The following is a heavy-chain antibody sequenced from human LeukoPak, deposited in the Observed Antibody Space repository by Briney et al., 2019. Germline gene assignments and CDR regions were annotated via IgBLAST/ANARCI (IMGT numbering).Heavy chain of an antibody. D-gene: IGHD6-19*01. V-gene: IGHV4-31*03. Sequence: SETLSLTCTVSGGSISSGGYYWSWIRQHPGKGLEWIGYIYYSGSTYYNPSLKSRVIISMDKSKNHFSLKLSSITAADTAVYYCARAVAATSGRFSLGYWGQGTLVTVSS. CDR2: IYYSGST. CDR1: GGSISSGGYY. CDR3: ARAVAATSGRFSLGY. J-gene: IGHJ4*02.